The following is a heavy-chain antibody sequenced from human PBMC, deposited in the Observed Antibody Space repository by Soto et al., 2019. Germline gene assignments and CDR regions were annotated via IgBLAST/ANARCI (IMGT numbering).Heavy chain of an antibody. D-gene: IGHD3-22*01. CDR2: IYYTGST. CDR1: GGSISSYY. CDR3: ARDFTTENYFDY. J-gene: IGHJ4*02. Sequence: SETLSLTCSVSGGSISSYYWSWIRQPPGKGLEWIGYIYYTGSTNSNPSLKSRVTISIDTSKNQFSLKLTSVTAADTAVYYCARDFTTENYFDYWGQGTLVTVSS. V-gene: IGHV4-59*01.